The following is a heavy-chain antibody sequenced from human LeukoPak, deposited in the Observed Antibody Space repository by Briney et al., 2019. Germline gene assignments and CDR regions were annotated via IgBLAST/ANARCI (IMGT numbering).Heavy chain of an antibody. V-gene: IGHV5-51*01. D-gene: IGHD6-19*01. CDR2: IYPGDSDT. J-gene: IGHJ5*02. CDR3: ARTYSSAYPSWFDP. Sequence: GESLKISCKGSGYSFSSYWIGWVRQMPGKGLEWMGIIYPGDSDTRYSPSFQGQVTISADKSISTAYLQWNSLRASDIAMYYCARTYSSAYPSWFDPWGQGTLVTVSS. CDR1: GYSFSSYW.